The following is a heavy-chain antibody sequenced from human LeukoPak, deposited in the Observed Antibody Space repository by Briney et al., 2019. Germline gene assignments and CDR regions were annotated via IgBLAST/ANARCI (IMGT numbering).Heavy chain of an antibody. CDR1: SDSISNSAYH. CDR2: IYYSRGT. V-gene: IGHV4-39*01. Sequence: PSETLSLTCTVSSDSISNSAYHWGWIRQPPGRGLEWIGSIYYSRGTYYNPSLKNRVTISVDTSKNQFSLKLSPVTAADTAVYYCARHYGPWGQGTLVTVSS. J-gene: IGHJ5*02. CDR3: ARHYGP. D-gene: IGHD3-10*01.